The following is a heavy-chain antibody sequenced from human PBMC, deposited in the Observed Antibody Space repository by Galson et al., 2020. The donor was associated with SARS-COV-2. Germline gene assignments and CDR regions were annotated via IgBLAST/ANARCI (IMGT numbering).Heavy chain of an antibody. Sequence: SESLSLTCAAYGWTFKNYYWTWIRQAPGKGLQWIADINHNGSTNYAPSLQGRFAISVDTSKNQFYLRLSSVTAADTAVYYCVRGAEERRIIVVVPYYYTYMDVWGGGPAVPVSS. V-gene: IGHV4-34*10. CDR2: INHNGST. J-gene: IGHJ6*03. D-gene: IGHD2-2*01. CDR1: GWTFKNYY. CDR3: VRGAEERRIIVVVPYYYTYMDV.